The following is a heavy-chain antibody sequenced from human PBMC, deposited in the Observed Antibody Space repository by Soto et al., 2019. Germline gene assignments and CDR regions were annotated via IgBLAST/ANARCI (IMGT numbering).Heavy chain of an antibody. D-gene: IGHD3-16*01. V-gene: IGHV1-24*01. CDR1: EYTLTELS. CDR2: RDPKRGET. J-gene: IGHJ4*02. Sequence: ASVKVFCKVSEYTLTELSIHWVRQAPGKGLEWIGGRDPKRGETIYTQRFQDRVTLTDDVSADTAYMELSSLRSDDTAVYYCAAGDYSVVWGVYWGQGTLVTVSS. CDR3: AAGDYSVVWGVY.